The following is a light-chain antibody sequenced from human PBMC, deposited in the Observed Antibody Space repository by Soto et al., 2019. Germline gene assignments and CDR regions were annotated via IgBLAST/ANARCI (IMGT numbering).Light chain of an antibody. CDR1: QSVSSSY. CDR3: QQYGSSWT. V-gene: IGKV3-20*01. CDR2: GAS. J-gene: IGKJ1*01. Sequence: EIVLTQSPGTLSLSPGERATLSCRASQSVSSSYLAWYQQKPGQAPRLLIYGASSRATGIPDRFSGSGSGTDFTLTISRLEPDDFAAYYCQQYGSSWTSGQVTMV.